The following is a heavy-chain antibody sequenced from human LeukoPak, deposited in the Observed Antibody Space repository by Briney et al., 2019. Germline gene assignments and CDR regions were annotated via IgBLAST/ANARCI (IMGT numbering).Heavy chain of an antibody. CDR2: IYYTGST. CDR3: ARHDPVGHFLRGMDV. J-gene: IGHJ6*02. CDR1: GGSISGYF. Sequence: SETLSLTCTVSGGSISGYFWSWSRQPPGKGLEWIGYIYYTGSTIYNPSLRSRVTMSVDVSKNQFSLDLTSVTAADTAVYYCARHDPVGHFLRGMDVWGQGTTVTVSS. D-gene: IGHD2/OR15-2a*01. V-gene: IGHV4-59*08.